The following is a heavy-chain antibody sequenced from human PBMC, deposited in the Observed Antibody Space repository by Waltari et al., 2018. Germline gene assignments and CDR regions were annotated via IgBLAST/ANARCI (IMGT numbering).Heavy chain of an antibody. CDR3: AKARGSQRDYYYYYGMDV. V-gene: IGHV3-23*01. D-gene: IGHD6-25*01. CDR1: GFTLSSYA. CDR2: ISGSGGST. J-gene: IGHJ6*02. Sequence: EVQLLESGGGLVQPGGSLRLSCAASGFTLSSYAMSWVRQAPGKGLEWVSAISGSGGSTYYADSVKGRFTISRDNSKNTLYLQMNSLRAEDTAVYYCAKARGSQRDYYYYYGMDVWGQGTTVTVSS.